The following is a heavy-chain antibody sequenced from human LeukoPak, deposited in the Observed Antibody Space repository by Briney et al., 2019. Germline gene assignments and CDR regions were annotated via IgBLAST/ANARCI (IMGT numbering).Heavy chain of an antibody. CDR3: VRTYHSYRFDY. Sequence: SQTVSLTCAISGDSVSSDSAAWNWIRQFPSRGLEWLGRTYYRSKWYNDYAVSVKSRIAINPDTSKNQFSLQLNSVTPEDTAVYFCVRTYHSYRFDYWGQGTLVTVSS. CDR2: TYYRSKWYN. V-gene: IGHV6-1*01. CDR1: GDSVSSDSAA. D-gene: IGHD5-18*01. J-gene: IGHJ4*02.